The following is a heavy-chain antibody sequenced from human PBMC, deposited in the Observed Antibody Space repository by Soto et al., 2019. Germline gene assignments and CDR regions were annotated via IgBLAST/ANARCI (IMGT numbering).Heavy chain of an antibody. CDR3: ARDGGRHSGGIDY. D-gene: IGHD1-26*01. CDR1: GGTFSSYS. Sequence: QVQLVQSGAEVKKPGSSVKVSCKACGGTFSSYSINWVRQAPGQGLEWMGEIIPLFGTANYAQKFQGRVTITADESTSTAYMELSSVRSEDTAVYYCARDGGRHSGGIDYWGQGTLVTVSS. J-gene: IGHJ4*02. V-gene: IGHV1-69*01. CDR2: IIPLFGTA.